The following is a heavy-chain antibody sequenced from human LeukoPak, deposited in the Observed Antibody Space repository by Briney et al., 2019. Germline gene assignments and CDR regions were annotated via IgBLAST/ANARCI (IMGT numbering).Heavy chain of an antibody. CDR1: GFTFRIDA. D-gene: IGHD3-3*01. CDR3: AKSRRITIFGVVITDYYYYGMDI. Sequence: GGSLRLSCAASGFTFRIDAISWVRQAPGKGLEWVSAISGSGGSTYYADSVKGRFTISRDNSKNTLYLQMNSLRAEDTAVYYCAKSRRITIFGVVITDYYYYGMDICGQGTTVTVSS. CDR2: ISGSGGST. V-gene: IGHV3-23*01. J-gene: IGHJ6*02.